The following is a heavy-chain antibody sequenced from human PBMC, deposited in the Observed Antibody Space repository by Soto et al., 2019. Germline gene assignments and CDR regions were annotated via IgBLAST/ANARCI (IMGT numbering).Heavy chain of an antibody. V-gene: IGHV3-23*01. CDR2: ISSSSGST. CDR1: GFTFSTYA. CDR3: AKVGSERYSGQHSDY. J-gene: IGHJ4*02. Sequence: EVQLLESGGGLVQPGGALRLSCAASGFTFSTYAMNWVRQAPGKGLEWVSTISSSSGSTYYADSVKGRFTISRDKSKNFLYLQMNSLRGDDTAVYYCAKVGSERYSGQHSDYWGQGTLVTISS. D-gene: IGHD5-12*01.